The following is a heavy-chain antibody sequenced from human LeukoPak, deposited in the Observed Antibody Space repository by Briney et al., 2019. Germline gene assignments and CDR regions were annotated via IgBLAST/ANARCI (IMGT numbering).Heavy chain of an antibody. CDR2: ISDSGGST. D-gene: IGHD2-8*01. CDR1: EFSFSSYA. J-gene: IGHJ3*01. CDR3: AKGKINHNGAFDA. V-gene: IGHV3-23*01. Sequence: PGGSLRLSCAASEFSFSSYAMSWVRQAPGKGLEWVSGISDSGGSTFYADSVKGRFTISRDNSKKKLFLQVDSLRVEDTAVYYCAKGKINHNGAFDAWGQGTRVTVSS.